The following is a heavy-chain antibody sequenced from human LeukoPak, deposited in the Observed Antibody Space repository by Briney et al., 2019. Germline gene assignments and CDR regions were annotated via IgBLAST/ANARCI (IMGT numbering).Heavy chain of an antibody. J-gene: IGHJ4*02. CDR2: INPRDGST. Sequence: ASVKVSCKSSVHTLNNQFIHLVRQAPGQGLEWMGMINPRDGSTRTLQRFQGRLTMTRDTSTSTLYMGLSSLRSEDTATYFCARGADQGIDFWGQGNLVTVSS. CDR1: VHTLNNQF. CDR3: ARGADQGIDF. V-gene: IGHV1-46*02.